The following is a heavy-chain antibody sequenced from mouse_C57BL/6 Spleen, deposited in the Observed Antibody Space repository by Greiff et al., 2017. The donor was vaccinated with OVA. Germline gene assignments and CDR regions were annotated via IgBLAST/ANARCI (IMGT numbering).Heavy chain of an antibody. CDR1: GYTFTSYW. J-gene: IGHJ4*01. V-gene: IGHV1-5*01. CDR3: TTNCDPYWSAMDY. D-gene: IGHD4-1*02. CDR2: IYPCNGDT. Sequence: EVQLQQSGAVLVKPGASVKLSCKASGYTFTSYWMHWVQQRPGRGLEWIGTIYPCNGDTSYNTKFKGKATLTAVTSSSTAYMELSSLTSEDSAVYYCTTNCDPYWSAMDYWGQGTPVTVSS.